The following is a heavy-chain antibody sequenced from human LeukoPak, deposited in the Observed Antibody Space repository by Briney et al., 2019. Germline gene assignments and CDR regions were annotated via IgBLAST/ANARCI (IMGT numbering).Heavy chain of an antibody. CDR3: AREDPQTTVPEGLDV. V-gene: IGHV4-39*07. Sequence: SETLSLTCTVSGGSISSSSYYWGWIRQPPGKGLEWIGSIYYSGSTYYNPSLKSRVTISVDTSKNQFSLKLSSVTAADTAVYYCAREDPQTTVPEGLDVWGQGTTVTVSS. J-gene: IGHJ6*02. CDR1: GGSISSSSYY. D-gene: IGHD4-17*01. CDR2: IYYSGST.